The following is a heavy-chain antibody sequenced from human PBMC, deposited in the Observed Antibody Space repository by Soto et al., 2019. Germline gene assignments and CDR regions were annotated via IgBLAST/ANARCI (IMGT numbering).Heavy chain of an antibody. V-gene: IGHV3-23*01. CDR3: AKVLIVAVAPYYFDY. D-gene: IGHD6-19*01. J-gene: IGHJ4*02. CDR2: ISGSGGST. Sequence: GGSLRLSCAASGFTFSSYAMSWVRQAPGKGLEWVSAISGSGGSTYYADSVKGRFTISRDNSKNTLYLQMNSLRAEDTAVYYCAKVLIVAVAPYYFDYWGQGTLVTVSS. CDR1: GFTFSSYA.